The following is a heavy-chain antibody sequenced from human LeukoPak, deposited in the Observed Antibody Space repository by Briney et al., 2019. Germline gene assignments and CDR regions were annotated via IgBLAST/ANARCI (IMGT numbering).Heavy chain of an antibody. V-gene: IGHV3-21*06. D-gene: IGHD6-13*01. Sequence: GGSLGLSCAASGFTFSSYSMNWVRQAPGKGLEWVSSISSSSSYIYYADSVKGRFTISRDNAKNSLYLQMNSLKPEDTAVYYCARVAEAAAFDSWGQGTLVTVSS. CDR2: ISSSSSYI. J-gene: IGHJ4*02. CDR1: GFTFSSYS. CDR3: ARVAEAAAFDS.